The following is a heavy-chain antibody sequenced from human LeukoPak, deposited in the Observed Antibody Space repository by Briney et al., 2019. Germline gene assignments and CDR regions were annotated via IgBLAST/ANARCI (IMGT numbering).Heavy chain of an antibody. CDR2: FDPEDGET. CDR1: GYTLTELS. V-gene: IGHV1-24*01. J-gene: IGHJ4*02. D-gene: IGHD3-16*02. CDR3: ATDQKGLYDYVWGSYRRLDY. Sequence: ASVKVSCKVSGYTLTELSMHWVRQAPGKGLEWMGGFDPEDGETIYAQKFQGRVTMTEDTSTDTAYMELSSLRSEDTAVYYCATDQKGLYDYVWGSYRRLDYWGQGTLVTVSS.